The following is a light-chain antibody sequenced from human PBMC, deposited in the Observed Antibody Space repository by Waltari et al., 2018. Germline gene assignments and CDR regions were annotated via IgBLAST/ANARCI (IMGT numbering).Light chain of an antibody. CDR2: GAS. Sequence: EIVLTQSPGTLSLSPGERATLSCRASQSVSSSYLAWYQQKPGQAPRLLSYGASRRATGIPDRFIGSGSGTDFTLTISRLEPEDFAVYYCQQYGSSPPITFGQGTRLEIK. CDR3: QQYGSSPPIT. J-gene: IGKJ5*01. CDR1: QSVSSSY. V-gene: IGKV3-20*01.